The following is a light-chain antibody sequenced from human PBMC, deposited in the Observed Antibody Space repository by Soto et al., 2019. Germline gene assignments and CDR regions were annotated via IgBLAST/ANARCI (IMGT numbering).Light chain of an antibody. J-gene: IGKJ3*01. CDR3: QQYNNWPFT. V-gene: IGKV3-15*01. Sequence: EIVMTQSPATLSVSPGERATLSCRASQSISSNLACYQQKPGQAPRLLIYGASTRATGIPATFSGSGYGTEFTLTISSLQSEDFAVYYCQQYNNWPFTFGPGTKVAIK. CDR1: QSISSN. CDR2: GAS.